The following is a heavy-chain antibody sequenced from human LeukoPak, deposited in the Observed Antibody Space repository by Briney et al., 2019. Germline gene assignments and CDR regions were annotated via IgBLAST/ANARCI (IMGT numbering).Heavy chain of an antibody. CDR2: ISSSSSTI. V-gene: IGHV3-48*04. CDR1: GFTFSSYS. J-gene: IGHJ5*02. CDR3: ARPAPQLRPWFDP. Sequence: GGSLRLSCAASGFTFSSYSMNWVRQAPGKGLEWVSYISSSSSTIYYADSVKGRFTISRDNAKNSLYLQMNSLRAEDTAVYYCARPAPQLRPWFDPWGQGTLVTVSS. D-gene: IGHD3-3*01.